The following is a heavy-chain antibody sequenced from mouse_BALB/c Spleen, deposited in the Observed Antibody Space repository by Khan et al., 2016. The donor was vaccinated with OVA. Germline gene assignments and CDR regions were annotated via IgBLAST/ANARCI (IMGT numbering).Heavy chain of an antibody. V-gene: IGHV2-9-2*01. CDR1: GFSLTNYD. CDR2: IWTGGGT. CDR3: ARRGNYYGGFYWYFDV. J-gene: IGHJ1*01. Sequence: QVQLKESGPGLVAPSQSLSITCTVSGFSLTNYDISWIRQPPGKGLEWLGVIWTGGGTNYNSAFMSRLSISKDNSKSQVFLKMNSLQSDDTAIYXSARRGNYYGGFYWYFDVWGAGTTVTVSS. D-gene: IGHD1-1*02.